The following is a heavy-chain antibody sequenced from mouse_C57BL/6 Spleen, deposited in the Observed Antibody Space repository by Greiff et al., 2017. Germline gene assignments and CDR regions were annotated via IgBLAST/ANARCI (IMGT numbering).Heavy chain of an antibody. D-gene: IGHD2-5*01. CDR2: IDPEDGET. V-gene: IGHV14-2*01. CDR3: ARSGSNYGYFAV. CDR1: GFNIKDYY. Sequence: EVQLQQSGAELLKPGASVTLSCTASGFNIKDYYMHWVKQRTEQGLEWIGRIDPEDGETTYAPKFQGKATITADTSSNTAYLQLSSLTSEDTAVYYCARSGSNYGYFAVWGTGTTVTASS. J-gene: IGHJ1*03.